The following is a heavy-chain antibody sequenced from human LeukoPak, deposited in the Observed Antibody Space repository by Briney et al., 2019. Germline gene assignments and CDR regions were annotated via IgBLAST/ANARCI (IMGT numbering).Heavy chain of an antibody. V-gene: IGHV3-74*01. D-gene: IGHD3-10*01. CDR2: VKSDGSNP. Sequence: GGSLRLSCAASRFTFSNYWMHWVRQAPGKGLVWVSRVKSDGSNPSYADSVKGRFTISRDNAENMLYLQMNSLGAEDTAVYYCARDIVSGSASLDYWGQGTLVTVSS. J-gene: IGHJ4*02. CDR3: ARDIVSGSASLDY. CDR1: RFTFSNYW.